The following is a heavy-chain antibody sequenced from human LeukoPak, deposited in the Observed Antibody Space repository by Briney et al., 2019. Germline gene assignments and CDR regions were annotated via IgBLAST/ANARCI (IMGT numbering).Heavy chain of an antibody. CDR3: ASGPSSGYYYEYFQH. Sequence: ASVKVSCKASGCTFSSYAISWVRQAPGQGLEWMGGIIPIFGTANYAQKFQGRVTITTDESTSIAYMELSSLRSEDTAVYYCASGPSSGYYYEYFQHWGQGTLVTVSS. CDR1: GCTFSSYA. CDR2: IIPIFGTA. V-gene: IGHV1-69*05. D-gene: IGHD3-22*01. J-gene: IGHJ1*01.